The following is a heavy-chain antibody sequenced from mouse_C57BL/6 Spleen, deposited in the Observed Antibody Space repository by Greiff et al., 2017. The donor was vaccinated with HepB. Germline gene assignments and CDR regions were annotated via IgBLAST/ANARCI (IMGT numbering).Heavy chain of an antibody. J-gene: IGHJ2*01. CDR2: ISDGGSYT. Sequence: EVHLVESGGGLVKPGGSLKLSCAASGFTFSSYAMSWVRQTPEKRLEWVATISDGGSYTYYPDNVKGRFTISRDNAKNNLYLQMSHLKSEDTAMYYCARVKNWSFDYWGRGTTLTVSS. CDR3: ARVKNWSFDY. V-gene: IGHV5-4*01. CDR1: GFTFSSYA. D-gene: IGHD4-1*01.